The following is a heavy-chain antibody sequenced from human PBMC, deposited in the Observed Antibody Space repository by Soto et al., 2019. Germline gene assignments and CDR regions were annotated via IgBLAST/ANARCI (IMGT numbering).Heavy chain of an antibody. J-gene: IGHJ6*02. CDR1: GGTFSSYA. CDR3: ARVDCGSCYLYYYYGMHV. Sequence: QVQLVQSGAEVKKPGSSVKVSCKASGGTFSSYAISWVRQAPGQGLEWMGGIIPIFGTANYAQKFQGRVTITADESTSTAYMERSSLRSEDTAVYYCARVDCGSCYLYYYYGMHVWGQGTTVTVS. V-gene: IGHV1-69*01. D-gene: IGHD2-15*01. CDR2: IIPIFGTA.